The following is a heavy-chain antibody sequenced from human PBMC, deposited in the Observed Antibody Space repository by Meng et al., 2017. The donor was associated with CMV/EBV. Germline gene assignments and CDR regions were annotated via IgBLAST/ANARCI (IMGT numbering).Heavy chain of an antibody. CDR2: ISSSSSYI. J-gene: IGHJ3*02. D-gene: IGHD2-2*01. Sequence: GGSLRLSCGASGFTFSSYSMNWVRQAPGKGLEWVSSISSSSSYIYYADSVKGRFTISRDNAKNSLYLQMNSLRAEDTAVYYCARNYVPAAISGDAFDIWGQGTMVTVSS. CDR1: GFTFSSYS. V-gene: IGHV3-21*01. CDR3: ARNYVPAAISGDAFDI.